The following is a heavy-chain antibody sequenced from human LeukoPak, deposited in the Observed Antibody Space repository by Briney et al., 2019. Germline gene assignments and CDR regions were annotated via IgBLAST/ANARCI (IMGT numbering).Heavy chain of an antibody. CDR2: IIPIFGTA. D-gene: IGHD6-19*01. Sequence: GASAKVSCKASGGTFSSYAISWVRQAPGQGLEWMGGIIPIFGTANYAQKFQGRVTITADESTSTAYMELSSLRSEDTAVYYCASRSSGQDFDYWGQGTLVTVSS. V-gene: IGHV1-69*13. J-gene: IGHJ4*02. CDR1: GGTFSSYA. CDR3: ASRSSGQDFDY.